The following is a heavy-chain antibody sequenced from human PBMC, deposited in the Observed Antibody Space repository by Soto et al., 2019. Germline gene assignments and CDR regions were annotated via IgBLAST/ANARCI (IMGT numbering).Heavy chain of an antibody. D-gene: IGHD6-19*01. V-gene: IGHV3-30*18. CDR1: GFTFRSYG. CDR3: AKASGGEVIRYGGYYFDY. J-gene: IGHJ4*02. CDR2: ISYDGSFE. Sequence: QVQLVESGGGVVQPGRSLRLSCAASGFTFRSYGMHWVRQAPGKGLEWVAVISYDGSFEFYADSVKGRFTISRDNSKNTLYLQLNSLRPEDTAVYYCAKASGGEVIRYGGYYFDYWGQGILVTVSS.